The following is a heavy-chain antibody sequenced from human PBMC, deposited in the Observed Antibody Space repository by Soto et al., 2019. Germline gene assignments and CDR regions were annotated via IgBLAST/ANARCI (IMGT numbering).Heavy chain of an antibody. D-gene: IGHD2-15*01. CDR2: ILYDGNNK. CDR1: GFTFSSYG. J-gene: IGHJ6*02. Sequence: GGSLRLSCAAFGFTFSSYGMHWVRQAPGKGLEWVVVILYDGNNKYYADSLKGRFTISRDNSKNKLYLQMNSLRAEDTAVYYCARERYCSSGSCPYGMDVWGQGSTVTVSS. V-gene: IGHV3-33*01. CDR3: ARERYCSSGSCPYGMDV.